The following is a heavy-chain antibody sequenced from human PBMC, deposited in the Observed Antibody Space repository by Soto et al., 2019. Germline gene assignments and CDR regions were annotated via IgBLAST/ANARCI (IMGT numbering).Heavy chain of an antibody. V-gene: IGHV1-18*01. CDR1: GYTFTSYG. Sequence: ASVKVSCKASGYTFTSYGISWVRQAPGQGLEWMGWISAYNGNTNYAQKLQGRVTMTTDTSTSTAYMELRSLRSDDTAVYYCASGPLAVAGLGDDAFDIWGQGTMVTVSS. J-gene: IGHJ3*02. CDR3: ASGPLAVAGLGDDAFDI. D-gene: IGHD6-19*01. CDR2: ISAYNGNT.